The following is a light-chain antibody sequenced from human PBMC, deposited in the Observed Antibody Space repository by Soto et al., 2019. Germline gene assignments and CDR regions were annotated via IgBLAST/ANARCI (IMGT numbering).Light chain of an antibody. CDR2: DTS. CDR3: QPYNNWPLT. Sequence: QSPAPLSVSPGEGAPLSCRASQGIGDTLAWYQHKPGQTPRLLIYDTSTRATGVPTRFSCSRSGAEFTLTINSLQSEDFAVYYCQPYNNWPLTFGGGTKVDIK. CDR1: QGIGDT. V-gene: IGKV3-15*01. J-gene: IGKJ4*01.